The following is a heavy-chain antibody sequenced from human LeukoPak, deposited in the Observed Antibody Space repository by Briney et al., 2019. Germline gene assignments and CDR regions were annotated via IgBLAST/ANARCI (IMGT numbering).Heavy chain of an antibody. V-gene: IGHV4-4*09. J-gene: IGHJ4*02. CDR1: GASISGYY. D-gene: IGHD1-7*01. CDR3: ARVFHWNSRAGSSYYFDY. CDR2: IHTSGSS. Sequence: PSETLSLTCTVSGASISGYYWSWIRQPPGKGLEWIGFIHTSGSSNDNPSLRSRLSISVNTSKNQFSLRLSSVTAADTATYYCARVFHWNSRAGSSYYFDYWGQGTLVTASS.